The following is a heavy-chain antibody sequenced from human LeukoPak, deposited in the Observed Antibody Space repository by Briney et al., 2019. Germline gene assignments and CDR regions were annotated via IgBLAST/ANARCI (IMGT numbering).Heavy chain of an antibody. J-gene: IGHJ4*02. CDR2: INPKNGDP. CDR3: ARVTQTYSGYDFGDY. V-gene: IGHV1-2*02. D-gene: IGHD5-12*01. CDR1: GYSFTAYS. Sequence: ASVKVSCKASGYSFTAYSIHWVRQTPGQGLEWMGWINPKNGDPNYAQNFQGRVTATRDTSITTVYMELSKLTSDDTAIYYCARVTQTYSGYDFGDYWGQGTLVTVSS.